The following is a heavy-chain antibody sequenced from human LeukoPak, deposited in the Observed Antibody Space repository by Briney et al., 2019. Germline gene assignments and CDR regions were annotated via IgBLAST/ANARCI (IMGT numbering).Heavy chain of an antibody. CDR1: GFTFSSYG. Sequence: GGSLRLSCAASGFTFSSYGMHWVRQAPGKGLEWVAFIRYDGSNKYYADSVKGRFTISRDNAKNSLYLQMNSLRAEDTAVYYCARDLGYYGSGSYGYWGQGTLVTVSS. CDR2: IRYDGSNK. J-gene: IGHJ4*02. D-gene: IGHD3-10*01. V-gene: IGHV3-30*02. CDR3: ARDLGYYGSGSYGY.